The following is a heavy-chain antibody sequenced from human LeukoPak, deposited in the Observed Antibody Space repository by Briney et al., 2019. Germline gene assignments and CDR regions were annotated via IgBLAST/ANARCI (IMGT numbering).Heavy chain of an antibody. CDR2: ISISGVST. D-gene: IGHD1-1*01. J-gene: IGHJ6*03. CDR3: ARKDKGGGLEPDGVYYYYMDV. Sequence: GGSLRLSCAASGFALTSYAMSWVRQAPGQGLEWVSSISISGVSTYYADSVKGRFTISRDNAKNSLYLQMNSLRAEDTAVYYCARKDKGGGLEPDGVYYYYMDVWGKGTTVTVSS. V-gene: IGHV3-23*01. CDR1: GFALTSYA.